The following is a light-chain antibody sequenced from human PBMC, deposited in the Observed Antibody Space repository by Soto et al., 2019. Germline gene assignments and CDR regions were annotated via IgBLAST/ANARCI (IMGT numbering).Light chain of an antibody. CDR2: DAF. CDR3: QQYNHWPPLT. CDR1: ESVDRY. Sequence: TQSPDVLSLSPGQTATLSCRASESVDRYVAWYQQKVGQAPRLLIYDAFTRATGVAARFSGSGSATDFTLTISSLQSEDFAVYYCQQYNHWPPLTFGGGTKVDI. J-gene: IGKJ4*01. V-gene: IGKV3D-15*01.